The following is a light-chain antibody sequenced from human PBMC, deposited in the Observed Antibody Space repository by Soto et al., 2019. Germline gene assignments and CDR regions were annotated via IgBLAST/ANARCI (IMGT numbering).Light chain of an antibody. CDR3: QQYDNSVLT. J-gene: IGKJ4*01. V-gene: IGKV3-20*01. CDR1: QSVSSSY. Sequence: EIVLTHSPCTLSLSPLERATLSFMSSQSVSSSYLAWYQQKPGQAPRLLIYGASSRATGIPDRFSGSGSGTDFTLTISRLEPEDFALYYCQQYDNSVLTFGGGTKVDIK. CDR2: GAS.